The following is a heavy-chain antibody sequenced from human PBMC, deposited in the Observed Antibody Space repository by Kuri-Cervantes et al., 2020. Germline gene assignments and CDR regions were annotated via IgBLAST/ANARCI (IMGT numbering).Heavy chain of an antibody. V-gene: IGHV3-21*01. J-gene: IGHJ3*02. Sequence: GGSLRLSCAASGFTFSNYSMNWVRQAPGKGLEWVSSISSSSTYIYYADSVKGRFTISRDDAKNSLYLQMNSLRAEDTAVYYCARDYTMIVVGDAFDIWGQGTMVTVSS. D-gene: IGHD3-22*01. CDR1: GFTFSNYS. CDR3: ARDYTMIVVGDAFDI. CDR2: ISSSSTYI.